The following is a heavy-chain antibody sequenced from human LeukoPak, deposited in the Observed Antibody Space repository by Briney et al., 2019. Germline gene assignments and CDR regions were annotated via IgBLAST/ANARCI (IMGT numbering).Heavy chain of an antibody. CDR2: IIPIFGTA. D-gene: IGHD1-26*01. J-gene: IGHJ4*02. V-gene: IGHV1-69*13. CDR3: ARVGGSYYVNFDY. Sequence: EASVKVSCKASGGTFSSYAISWVRQAPGQGLEWMGGIIPIFGTANYAQKFQGRVTITADESTSTAYMELSSLRSEDTAVYYCARVGGSYYVNFDYWGQGTLVTVSS. CDR1: GGTFSSYA.